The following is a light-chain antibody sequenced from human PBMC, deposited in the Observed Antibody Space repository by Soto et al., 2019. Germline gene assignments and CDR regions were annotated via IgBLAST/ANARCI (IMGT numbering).Light chain of an antibody. V-gene: IGKV1-39*01. Sequence: DIQMTQSPSSLSASVGDRVTISCRASQSIRNYVSWYQQKPGTAPKLLIRAASTLQSGVPSRFSGSGSVTDLTLTISSLQIEDFATYFCQQTDSTPQTLGQGN. J-gene: IGKJ1*01. CDR1: QSIRNY. CDR3: QQTDSTPQT. CDR2: AAS.